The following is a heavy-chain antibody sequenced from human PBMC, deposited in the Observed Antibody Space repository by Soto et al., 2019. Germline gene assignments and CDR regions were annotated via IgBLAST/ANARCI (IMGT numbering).Heavy chain of an antibody. Sequence: GGSLRLSCAASGFTFSSYAMSWVRQAPGEGLVWVSRINSDGSSTSYADSVKGRFTISRDNAKNTLYLQMNSPRAEDTAVYYCARGGSLNWYFDLWGRGTLVTVSS. D-gene: IGHD1-26*01. CDR3: ARGGSLNWYFDL. CDR2: INSDGSST. V-gene: IGHV3-74*01. J-gene: IGHJ2*01. CDR1: GFTFSSYA.